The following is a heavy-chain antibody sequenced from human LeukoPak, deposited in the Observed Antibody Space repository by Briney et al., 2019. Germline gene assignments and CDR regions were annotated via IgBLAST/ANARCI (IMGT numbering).Heavy chain of an antibody. D-gene: IGHD6-19*01. CDR3: ARVIAVAGNYYYYYMDV. J-gene: IGHJ6*03. CDR2: IIPIFGTA. CDR1: GGTFSSYA. V-gene: IGHV1-69*13. Sequence: GASVKVSCKASGGTFSSYAISWVRQAPGQGLEWMGGIIPIFGTANYAQKFQGRVTITADESTSTAYMELSSLRSEDTAVYYCARVIAVAGNYYYYYMDVWGKGTTVTVSS.